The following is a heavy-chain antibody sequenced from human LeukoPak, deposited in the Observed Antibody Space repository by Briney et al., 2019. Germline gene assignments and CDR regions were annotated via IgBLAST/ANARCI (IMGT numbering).Heavy chain of an antibody. Sequence: SETLSLTCTVSGGSISSYYWSWIRQPPGKGLEWIGYIYHSGSTYYNPSLKSRVTISVDRSKNQFSLKLSSVTAADTAVYYCARGGVYDFWGGRPPFSNWFDPWSQGTLVTVSS. CDR3: ARGGVYDFWGGRPPFSNWFDP. V-gene: IGHV4-59*12. CDR2: IYHSGST. J-gene: IGHJ5*02. CDR1: GGSISSYY. D-gene: IGHD3-3*01.